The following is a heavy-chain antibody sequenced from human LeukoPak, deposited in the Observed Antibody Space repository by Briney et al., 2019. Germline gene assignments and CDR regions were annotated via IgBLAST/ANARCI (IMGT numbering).Heavy chain of an antibody. CDR1: GFTVSSDY. J-gene: IGHJ4*02. CDR2: ISNAGSNK. V-gene: IGHV3-30*03. Sequence: PGGSLTLSCAASGFTVSSDYMSWVRHAPGKGLEWVAVISNAGSNKYYADSVKGRFTISRDNSKRTLYLQMNSLRDEDTAVYYCAREWHTGLIAYCGQGTLVTVSS. D-gene: IGHD3-16*02. CDR3: AREWHTGLIAY.